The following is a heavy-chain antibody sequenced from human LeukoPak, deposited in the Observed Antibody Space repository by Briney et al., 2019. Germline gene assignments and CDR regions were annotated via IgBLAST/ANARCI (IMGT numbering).Heavy chain of an antibody. CDR3: ARGRGSSWYLAY. Sequence: GGSLRLSCAASGFTFDDYAMHWVRQAPGKGLEWVSGISWNSGSIGYADSVKGRFTISRDNAKNSLYLQMNSLRAEDMALYYCARGRGSSWYLAYWGQGTLVTVSS. J-gene: IGHJ4*02. D-gene: IGHD6-13*01. CDR2: ISWNSGSI. CDR1: GFTFDDYA. V-gene: IGHV3-9*03.